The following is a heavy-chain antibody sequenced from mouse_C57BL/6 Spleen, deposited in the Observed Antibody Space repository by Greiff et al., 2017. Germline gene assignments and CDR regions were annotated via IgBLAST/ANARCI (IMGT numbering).Heavy chain of an antibody. CDR1: GFTFSDYG. J-gene: IGHJ4*01. Sequence: EVKLMESGGGLVKPGGSLKLSCAASGFTFSDYGMHWVRQAPEKGLEWVAYISSGSSTIYYADTVKGRFTISSDNAKNTLFLQMTSMRSEDKAMYYCARHCDYLDYAMDYWGKGTSVTVSS. CDR2: ISSGSSTI. D-gene: IGHD2-4*01. CDR3: ARHCDYLDYAMDY. V-gene: IGHV5-17*01.